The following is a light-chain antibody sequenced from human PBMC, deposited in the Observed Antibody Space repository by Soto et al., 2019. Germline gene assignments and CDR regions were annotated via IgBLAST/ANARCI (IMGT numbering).Light chain of an antibody. CDR1: SSDIGGYKF. CDR2: EVS. CDR3: SSFSSSTTVLV. J-gene: IGLJ3*02. Sequence: QSVLTQPASVSGSPGESLTISCTGTSSDIGGYKFVSWYQQHPGKAPKLVIYEVSNRPSGVSSRFSGAKSGNTASLTISGLQAEDEADYYCSSFSSSTTVLVFGGGTKLTVL. V-gene: IGLV2-14*01.